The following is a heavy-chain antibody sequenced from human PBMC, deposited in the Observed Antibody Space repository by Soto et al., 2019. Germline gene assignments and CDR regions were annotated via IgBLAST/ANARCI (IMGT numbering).Heavy chain of an antibody. CDR1: GFTVSGNY. CDR2: IYSGGST. Sequence: PGGSLRLSCAASGFTVSGNYMSWVRQAPGKGLEWVSVIYSGGSTYYADSVKSRFTISRDNSKNTLYLQMNSLRAEDTAVYYCARAAAKQYFQHWGQGTLVTVSS. J-gene: IGHJ1*01. CDR3: ARAAAKQYFQH. V-gene: IGHV3-66*01.